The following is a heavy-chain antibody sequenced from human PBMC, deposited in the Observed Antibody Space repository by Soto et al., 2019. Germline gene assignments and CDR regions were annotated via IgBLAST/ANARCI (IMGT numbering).Heavy chain of an antibody. D-gene: IGHD2-2*01. CDR3: ARHYCSSPRCDPVCYYYYGRDV. Sequence: PGESLKISCKGFGYSFTSYWIGWVRQMPGKGLEWMGIIYPGDSDTRYSPSFQGQVTISADKSISTAYLQWSSLKASDTAMYYCARHYCSSPRCDPVCYYYYGRDVWGQGTTVTVCS. CDR1: GYSFTSYW. V-gene: IGHV5-51*01. CDR2: IYPGDSDT. J-gene: IGHJ6*02.